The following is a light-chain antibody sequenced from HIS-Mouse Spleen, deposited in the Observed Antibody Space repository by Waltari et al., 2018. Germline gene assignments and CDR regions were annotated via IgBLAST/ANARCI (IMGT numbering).Light chain of an antibody. CDR1: ALTKKY. CDR2: EDS. CDR3: SSTDSSGPHRV. Sequence: YELTQPPSVAVSPGQTARRKGEGDALTKKYAYWYQQKSGQAPVLVIYEDSKRPSGIPERFSGSSSGTMATVTISGAQVVEPPSYYASSTDSSGPHRVFGGGTKLTVL. V-gene: IGLV3-10*01. J-gene: IGLJ2*01.